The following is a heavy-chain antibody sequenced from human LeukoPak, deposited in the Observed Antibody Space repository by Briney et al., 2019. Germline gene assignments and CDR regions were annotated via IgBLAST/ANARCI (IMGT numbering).Heavy chain of an antibody. D-gene: IGHD1-1*01. V-gene: IGHV3-21*01. CDR1: GFTFSSYS. CDR3: ARKLADAFDI. CDR2: ISSSSSYI. J-gene: IGHJ3*02. Sequence: TEGSLRLSCAASGFTFSSYSMNWVRQAPGKGLEWVSSISSSSSYISYADSVKGRFTISRDNAKNSLYLQMSSLRAEDTAVFYCARKLADAFDIWGQGTMVTVSS.